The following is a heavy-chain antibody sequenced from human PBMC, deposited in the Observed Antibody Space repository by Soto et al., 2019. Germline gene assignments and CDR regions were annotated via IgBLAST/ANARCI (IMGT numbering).Heavy chain of an antibody. CDR1: GGSISSGGYY. CDR3: ARSPGGYGFLEWFDP. J-gene: IGHJ5*02. Sequence: QVQLQESGPGLVKPSQTLYLTCTVSGGSISSGGYYWSWIRQHPGKGLEWIGYIYYSGSTYYNPSLKSRVTISVDTSKNQFSLKLSSVTAADTAVYYCARSPGGYGFLEWFDPWGQGTLVTVSS. D-gene: IGHD3-3*01. V-gene: IGHV4-31*03. CDR2: IYYSGST.